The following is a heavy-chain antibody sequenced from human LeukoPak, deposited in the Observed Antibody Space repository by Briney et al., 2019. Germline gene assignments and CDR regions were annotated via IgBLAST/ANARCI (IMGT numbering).Heavy chain of an antibody. J-gene: IGHJ4*02. CDR3: ATSGWWGYFDY. Sequence: PGGSLRLSCAASGFTFTNYGMHWVRQAPGKGLDWVAFIRYDGNNKYYADSVKGRFTISRDNSKNTLYLQMSSLRAEDTAVYYCATSGWWGYFDYWGQGTLVTVSS. CDR2: IRYDGNNK. CDR1: GFTFTNYG. V-gene: IGHV3-30*02. D-gene: IGHD6-19*01.